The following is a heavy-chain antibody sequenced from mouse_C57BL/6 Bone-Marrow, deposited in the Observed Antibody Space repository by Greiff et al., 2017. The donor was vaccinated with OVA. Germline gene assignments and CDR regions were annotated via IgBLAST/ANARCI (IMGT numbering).Heavy chain of an antibody. Sequence: EVNVVESGGGLVKPGGSLKLSCAASGFTFSSYAMSWVRQTPEKRLEWVATISDGGSYTYYPDNVKGRFTISRDNAKNNLYLQMSHLKSEDTAMYYCARVRFITTVVAFYWYFDVWGTGTTVTVSS. V-gene: IGHV5-4*03. J-gene: IGHJ1*03. CDR1: GFTFSSYA. CDR3: ARVRFITTVVAFYWYFDV. D-gene: IGHD1-1*01. CDR2: ISDGGSYT.